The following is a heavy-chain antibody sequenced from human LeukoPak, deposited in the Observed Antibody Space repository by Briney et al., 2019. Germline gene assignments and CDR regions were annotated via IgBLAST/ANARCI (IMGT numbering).Heavy chain of an antibody. CDR3: ARDIEAPGLFFDY. D-gene: IGHD6-13*01. CDR2: ISYSGTI. Sequence: GGSLRLSRAASGFTFSDYYMSWIRQAPGKGLEWVSYISYSGTIYYAGSVKGRFTISRDNAKNSLYLQMNSLRAEDTVVYYCARDIEAPGLFFDYWGQGTLVTVSS. V-gene: IGHV3-11*04. CDR1: GFTFSDYY. J-gene: IGHJ4*02.